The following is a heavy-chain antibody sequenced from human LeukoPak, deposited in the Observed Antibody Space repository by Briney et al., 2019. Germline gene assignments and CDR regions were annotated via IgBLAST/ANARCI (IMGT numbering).Heavy chain of an antibody. CDR3: ARGGLPDYYYYGMDV. D-gene: IGHD5-12*01. J-gene: IGHJ6*02. CDR2: IYSGGST. V-gene: IGHV3-66*01. Sequence: GGSLRLSCAASGFTVSSNYMSWVRQAPGKGLEWVSVIYSGGSTYYADSVKGRFTISRDNSKNTLYLQMNSLRAEDTTVYYCARGGLPDYYYYGMDVWGQGTTVTVSS. CDR1: GFTVSSNY.